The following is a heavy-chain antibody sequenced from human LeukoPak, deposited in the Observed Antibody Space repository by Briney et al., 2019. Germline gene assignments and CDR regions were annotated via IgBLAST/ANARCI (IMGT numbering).Heavy chain of an antibody. CDR3: ARAVIGVRGVILSLYDAFDI. Sequence: SETLSLTCTVSGGSISSGDYYWRWLRQPPGKGLEWIGYIYYSGSTYYNPSLKSRVTISVDTSKNQFSLKLSSVTAADTAVYYCARAVIGVRGVILSLYDAFDIWGQGTMVTVSS. CDR1: GGSISSGDYY. CDR2: IYYSGST. D-gene: IGHD3-10*01. J-gene: IGHJ3*02. V-gene: IGHV4-30-4*01.